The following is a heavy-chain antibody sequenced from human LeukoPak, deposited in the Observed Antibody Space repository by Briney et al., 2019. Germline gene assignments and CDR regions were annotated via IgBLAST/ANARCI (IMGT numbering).Heavy chain of an antibody. CDR2: IYYDGTT. D-gene: IGHD6-19*01. CDR1: GGSISSANYY. V-gene: IGHV4-30-4*01. J-gene: IGHJ4*02. Sequence: PSQTLSLTCTVSGGSISSANYYWSWIRQPPGKGLEWIGYIYYDGTTYYNPSLKSRLTISVDTSKNQFSLKLSSVTAADTAVYYCARVGAGIAVHFFDYWGQGALVTVSS. CDR3: ARVGAGIAVHFFDY.